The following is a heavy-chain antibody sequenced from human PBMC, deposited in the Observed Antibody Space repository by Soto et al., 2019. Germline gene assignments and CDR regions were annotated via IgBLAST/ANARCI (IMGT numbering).Heavy chain of an antibody. D-gene: IGHD3-3*01. CDR3: ARDLVSGSDFWRAYNGGYFDY. V-gene: IGHV1-18*01. CDR2: ISPYNGNT. Sequence: QVQLVQSGAEVKRPGASVKVSCKASGYTFRNYGITWVRQAPGQGLEWMAWISPYNGNTNSAQDLQGRVTMTTDTATRTAYMELMSLTSEDTAMYYCARDLVSGSDFWRAYNGGYFDYWGQGTLVTVSS. J-gene: IGHJ4*02. CDR1: GYTFRNYG.